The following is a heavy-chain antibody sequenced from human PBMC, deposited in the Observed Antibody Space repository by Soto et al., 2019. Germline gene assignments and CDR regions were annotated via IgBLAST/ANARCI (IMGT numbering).Heavy chain of an antibody. V-gene: IGHV4-59*01. CDR2: VYYTGST. CDR3: ARGRTVRNYADDSSDYFYFFNY. Sequence: SETLSLTCTVSGDSISTFYWGWMRQSPGKELEWIGYVYYTGSTNYNPSLKSRVTISVDRSKNQFSLKLTSANAADTAVYYCARGRTVRNYADDSSDYFYFFNYWGQGTQVTVSS. J-gene: IGHJ4*02. D-gene: IGHD3-22*01. CDR1: GDSISTFY.